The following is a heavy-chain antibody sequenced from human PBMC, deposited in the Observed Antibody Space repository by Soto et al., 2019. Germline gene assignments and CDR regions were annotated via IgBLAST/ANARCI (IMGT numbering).Heavy chain of an antibody. D-gene: IGHD5-18*01. CDR1: GFTVSSNY. CDR2: IYSGGST. J-gene: IGHJ4*02. V-gene: IGHV3-53*01. Sequence: TGGSLRLSCAASGFTVSSNYMSWVRQAPGKGLEWVSVIYSGGSTYYADSVKGRFTISRDNSKNTLYLQMNSLRAEDTTVYYCARERGYSYAYFDYWGQGTLVTVSS. CDR3: ARERGYSYAYFDY.